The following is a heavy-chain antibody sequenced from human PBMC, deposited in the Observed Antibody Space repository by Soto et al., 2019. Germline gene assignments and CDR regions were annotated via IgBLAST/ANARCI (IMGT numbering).Heavy chain of an antibody. V-gene: IGHV1-69*12. CDR1: GGTFSSYA. Sequence: QVQLVQSGAEVKKPGSSVKVSCKASGGTFSSYAISWVRQAPGQGLEWMGGIIPIFGTANYAKKFQGRVTITADESTSRANMELSSLRSEDTAVYYCARAGEDQHYYYYGMDVWGQGTTVTVSS. CDR2: IIPIFGTA. J-gene: IGHJ6*02. D-gene: IGHD2-21*01. CDR3: ARAGEDQHYYYYGMDV.